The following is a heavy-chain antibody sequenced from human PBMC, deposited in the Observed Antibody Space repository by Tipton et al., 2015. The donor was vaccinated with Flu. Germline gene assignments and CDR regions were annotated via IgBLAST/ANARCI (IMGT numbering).Heavy chain of an antibody. J-gene: IGHJ4*02. Sequence: LRLSCTVSGGSISSSSYYWGWIRQPPGKGLEWIGSIYYSGSIYYNPSLKSRVTISVDTSKNQFSLKLSSVTAADTAVYYCARDTIFGVAHWGQGTLVTVSS. D-gene: IGHD3-3*01. CDR1: GGSISSSSYY. V-gene: IGHV4-39*07. CDR3: ARDTIFGVAH. CDR2: IYYSGSI.